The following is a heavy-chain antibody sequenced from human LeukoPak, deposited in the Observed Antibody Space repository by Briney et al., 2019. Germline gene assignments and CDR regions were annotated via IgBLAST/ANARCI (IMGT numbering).Heavy chain of an antibody. D-gene: IGHD4-23*01. Sequence: GGSLRLSCAASGFTFSSYPMSWVRQAPGKGLEWVSAISPSGGSIYFSDSVRGRFTISRGNSKNTVYVQMNSLRAEDTAVYYCAKLRWEITHYWYFDLWGRGTLVTVSS. CDR3: AKLRWEITHYWYFDL. CDR2: ISPSGGSI. CDR1: GFTFSSYP. J-gene: IGHJ2*01. V-gene: IGHV3-23*01.